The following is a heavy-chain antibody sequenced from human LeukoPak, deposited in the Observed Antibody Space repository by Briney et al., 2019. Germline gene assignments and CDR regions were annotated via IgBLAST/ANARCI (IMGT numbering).Heavy chain of an antibody. CDR2: IYHSGST. J-gene: IGHJ3*02. V-gene: IGHV4-30-2*01. CDR1: GGSISSGGYS. CDR3: ARADWGSAAFDI. D-gene: IGHD7-27*01. Sequence: SETLSLTCAVSGGSISSGGYSWSWIRQPPGKGLEWIGYIYHSGSTYYNPSLKSRVTISVDRSKNQFSLKLSSVTAAGTAVYYCARADWGSAAFDIWGQGTMVTVSS.